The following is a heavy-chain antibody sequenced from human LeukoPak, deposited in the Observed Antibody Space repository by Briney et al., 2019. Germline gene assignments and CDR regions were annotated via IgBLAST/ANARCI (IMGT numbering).Heavy chain of an antibody. CDR3: ARALSPDYYDSSDYYFGYYYYYGMDV. V-gene: IGHV1-18*01. CDR1: GYTFTSYG. J-gene: IGHJ6*02. Sequence: ASVKVSCKASGYTFTSYGISWVRQAPGQGLEWMGWISAYNGNTNYAQKLQGRVTMTTDTSTSTAYMELRSLRSDDTAVYYCARALSPDYYDSSDYYFGYYYYYGMDVWGQGTTVTVSS. CDR2: ISAYNGNT. D-gene: IGHD3-22*01.